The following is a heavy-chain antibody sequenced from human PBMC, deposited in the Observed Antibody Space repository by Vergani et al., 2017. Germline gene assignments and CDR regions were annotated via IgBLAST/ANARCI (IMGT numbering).Heavy chain of an antibody. CDR1: GYTFTGYY. J-gene: IGHJ3*01. CDR3: ARESSGGSSDDAFDL. D-gene: IGHD2-15*01. CDR2: INPNSGGT. Sequence: QVQLVQSGAEVKKPGSSVKISCKASGYTFTGYYMHWVRQAPGQGLEWMGWINPNSGGTNYAQKFQGRVTMTRDTSISTAYMELSRLRSDDTAVYYCARESSGGSSDDAFDLWGQETMVTVSS. V-gene: IGHV1-2*02.